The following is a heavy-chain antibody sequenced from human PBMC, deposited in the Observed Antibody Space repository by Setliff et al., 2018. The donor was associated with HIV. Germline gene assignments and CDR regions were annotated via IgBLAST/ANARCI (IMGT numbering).Heavy chain of an antibody. Sequence: TLSLTCAVYGGSLTDYDWTWIRQTPAKGLEWIGEISHSGRTNYNPSLKTRLIISRDTSKNQFSLRLSSATVADTAIYYCARGFEGYCSGASCHWFDSWGQGTQVT. CDR2: ISHSGRT. CDR1: GGSLTDYD. J-gene: IGHJ5*01. D-gene: IGHD2-15*01. V-gene: IGHV4-34*01. CDR3: ARGFEGYCSGASCHWFDS.